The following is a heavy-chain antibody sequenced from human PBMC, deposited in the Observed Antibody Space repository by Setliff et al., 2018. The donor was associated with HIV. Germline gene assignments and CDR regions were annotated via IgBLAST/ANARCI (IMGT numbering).Heavy chain of an antibody. D-gene: IGHD2-8*01. CDR1: GFTFSNFA. V-gene: IGHV3-30*07. Sequence: PGGSLRLSCVASGFTFSNFAMHWVRQAPGKGLEWVSVISYDASRISYADSVKGRFTISRDNAKNSLYLQMNSLRAEDTAVYYCATLLMVYAMHDYWGQGTLVTVSS. CDR2: ISYDASRI. J-gene: IGHJ4*02. CDR3: ATLLMVYAMHDY.